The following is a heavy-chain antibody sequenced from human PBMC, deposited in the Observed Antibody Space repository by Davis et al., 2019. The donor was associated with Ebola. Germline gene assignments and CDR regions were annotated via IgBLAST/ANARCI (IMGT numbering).Heavy chain of an antibody. D-gene: IGHD1-14*01. V-gene: IGHV4-59*01. CDR2: IYYSGST. CDR3: ARYNGWFDP. CDR1: GGSISSYY. Sequence: SETLSLTCTVSGGSISSYYWSWIRQLPGKGLEWIGYIYYSGSTNYNLSLKSRVTISVDTSKNQFSLKLSSVTAADTAVYYCARYNGWFDPWRQGTLVTVSS. J-gene: IGHJ5*02.